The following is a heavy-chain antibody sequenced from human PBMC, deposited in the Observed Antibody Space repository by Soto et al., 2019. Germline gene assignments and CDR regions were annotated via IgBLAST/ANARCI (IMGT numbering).Heavy chain of an antibody. CDR3: ARGRFRYDSSGYYGDFQH. CDR2: INHSGST. D-gene: IGHD3-22*01. V-gene: IGHV4-34*01. Sequence: QVQLQQWGAGLLKPSETLSLTCAVYGGSFSGYYWSWIRQSPGKGLEWIGEINHSGSTNYNPSLKSRVTISGDTSKNQFSLKLSSVTAADTAVYFCARGRFRYDSSGYYGDFQHCGQGTLVTVSS. J-gene: IGHJ1*01. CDR1: GGSFSGYY.